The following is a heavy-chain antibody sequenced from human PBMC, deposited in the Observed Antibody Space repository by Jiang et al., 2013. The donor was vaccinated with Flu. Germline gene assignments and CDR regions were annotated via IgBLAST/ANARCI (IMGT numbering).Heavy chain of an antibody. D-gene: IGHD6-25*01. CDR2: ISSGGGTI. J-gene: IGHJ6*04. CDR3: ARGISSGWDYYYYAMDL. Sequence: VQLLESGGGLVQPGGSLRLSCVASGFTFSTYEMNWVRQAPGKGLEWVSYISSGGGTIFYADSVKGRLTVSRDNAQSSVFLQMSSLRVEDTAVYYCARGISSGWDYYYYAMDLWGKGPRSPSP. CDR1: GFTFSTYE. V-gene: IGHV3-48*03.